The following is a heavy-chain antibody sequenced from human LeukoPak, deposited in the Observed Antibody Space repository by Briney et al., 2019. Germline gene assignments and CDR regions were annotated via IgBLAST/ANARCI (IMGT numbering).Heavy chain of an antibody. CDR2: INTDGSRT. V-gene: IGHV3-74*01. J-gene: IGHJ6*03. D-gene: IGHD3-9*01. CDR1: GFTFSSYW. Sequence: PGGSLRLSCAASGFTFSSYWMHWVRHAPGKGLVWVSRINTDGSRTTYADSVEGRFTISRDNANNTLYLQMNSLRAEDTAVYYCARRSAYYDILTGYYYYCMDVWGKGTPVTVSS. CDR3: ARRSAYYDILTGYYYYCMDV.